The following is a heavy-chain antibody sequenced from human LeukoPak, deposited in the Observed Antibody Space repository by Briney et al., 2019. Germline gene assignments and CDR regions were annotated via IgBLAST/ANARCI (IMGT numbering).Heavy chain of an antibody. CDR2: IKGKTEGGTT. CDR3: TTKHYYGSGSYDY. Sequence: GETLRLSGAASECVINNAWMTWVRQAPWKGQEGVGRIKGKTEGGTTDYAAPVKGRLTISRDDSKNILSLQMNSLKPEDTAVYYCTTKHYYGSGSYDYWGQGTLVTVSS. D-gene: IGHD3-10*01. J-gene: IGHJ4*02. CDR1: ECVINNAW. V-gene: IGHV3-15*01.